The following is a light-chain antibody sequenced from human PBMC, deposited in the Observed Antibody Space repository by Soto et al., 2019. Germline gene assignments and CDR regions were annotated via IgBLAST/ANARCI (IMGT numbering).Light chain of an antibody. CDR1: SSNIGAGYD. CDR2: GNS. CDR3: LSYDRRLSACV. Sequence: QSVLTQPPSVSGAPGQRVTISCTGSSSNIGAGYDVHWYQQLPGTAPKLLIYGNSNRPSGVPDRFSGSKSGTSASLAITGLQAEHDADYYCLSYDRRLSACVFGGGTTVTLL. V-gene: IGLV1-40*01. J-gene: IGLJ2*01.